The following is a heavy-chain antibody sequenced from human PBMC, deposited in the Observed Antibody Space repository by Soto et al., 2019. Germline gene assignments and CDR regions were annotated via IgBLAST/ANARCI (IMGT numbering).Heavy chain of an antibody. J-gene: IGHJ4*02. D-gene: IGHD1-26*01. V-gene: IGHV3-66*01. CDR3: VRDDEGGSECDLGY. CDR1: GFTVSISY. Sequence: GGSLRLSCAGSGFTVSISYMTWVRQVPGKGLEWVSIRYSDGRSYHAESVKGRFTISTDDSENTLYLQMDSLRAEDTAVYYCVRDDEGGSECDLGYWGQGTLVTVSS. CDR2: RYSDGRS.